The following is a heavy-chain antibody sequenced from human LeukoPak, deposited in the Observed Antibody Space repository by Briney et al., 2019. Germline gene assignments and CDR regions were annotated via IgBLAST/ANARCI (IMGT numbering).Heavy chain of an antibody. CDR3: AKGRDTMVRGVILTFDP. Sequence: GGSLRLFCAASGFTFSSYAMSWVRQAPGKGLEWVSAISGSGGSTYYADSVKGRFTISRDNSKNTLYLQMNSLRAEDTAVYYCAKGRDTMVRGVILTFDPWGQGTLVTVSS. J-gene: IGHJ5*02. CDR2: ISGSGGST. CDR1: GFTFSSYA. D-gene: IGHD3-10*01. V-gene: IGHV3-23*01.